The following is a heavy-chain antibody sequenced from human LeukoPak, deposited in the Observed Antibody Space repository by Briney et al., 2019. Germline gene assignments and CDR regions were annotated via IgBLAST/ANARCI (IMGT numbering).Heavy chain of an antibody. CDR1: GFTLSSYW. V-gene: IGHV3-74*01. Sequence: SGGSLRLSCAASGFTLSSYWMYWVRQAPGKGLVWVSLVSLDGSTTTYADSVKGRFTISRDNAKNTLFLQMNSLKAEDTAVYYCARDRRIRDRAHTGLGDGLDLWGQGTMVTVAS. CDR2: VSLDGSTT. D-gene: IGHD5-24*01. J-gene: IGHJ3*01. CDR3: ARDRRIRDRAHTGLGDGLDL.